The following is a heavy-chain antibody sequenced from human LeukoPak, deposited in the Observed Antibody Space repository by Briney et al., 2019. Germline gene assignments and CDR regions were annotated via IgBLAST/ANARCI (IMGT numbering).Heavy chain of an antibody. V-gene: IGHV3-23*01. CDR1: GFTFTSNA. J-gene: IGHJ3*02. D-gene: IGHD5-12*01. Sequence: GGSLRLSCAASGFTFTSNAMNWVRQAPGEGLDWVSGIGGSGSNTFYSDSGKGRLTTSRDHSKNTMYLQMNSVRAEDTAVYYCARVTVSGRPVRDAFDMWGEGTLVTVSS. CDR2: IGGSGSNT. CDR3: ARVTVSGRPVRDAFDM.